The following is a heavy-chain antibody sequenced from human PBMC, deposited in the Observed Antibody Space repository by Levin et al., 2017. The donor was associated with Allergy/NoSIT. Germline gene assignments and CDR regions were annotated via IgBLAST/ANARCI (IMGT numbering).Heavy chain of an antibody. J-gene: IGHJ4*02. V-gene: IGHV3-23*01. CDR1: GFTFSSYA. Sequence: GGSLRLSCAASGFTFSSYAMSWVRQAPGKGLEWVSAISGSGGSTYYADSVKGRFTISRDNSKNTLYLQMNSLRAEDTAVYYCAKDPRSMYDYDSSGWSPAYYFDYWGQGTLVTVSS. CDR2: ISGSGGST. D-gene: IGHD3-22*01. CDR3: AKDPRSMYDYDSSGWSPAYYFDY.